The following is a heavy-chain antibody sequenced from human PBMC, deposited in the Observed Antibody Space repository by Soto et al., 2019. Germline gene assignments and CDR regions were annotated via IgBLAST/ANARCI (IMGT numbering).Heavy chain of an antibody. CDR3: ARHDYYDSSGYYYDAFDI. V-gene: IGHV1-8*01. CDR1: GYTFTSYD. Sequence: ASVKVSCKASGYTFTSYDINWVRQATGQGLEWMGWMNPNSGNTGYAQKFQGRVTMTRNTSISTAYMELSSLRSEDTAMYYCARHDYYDSSGYYYDAFDIWGQGTMVTVSS. J-gene: IGHJ3*02. CDR2: MNPNSGNT. D-gene: IGHD3-22*01.